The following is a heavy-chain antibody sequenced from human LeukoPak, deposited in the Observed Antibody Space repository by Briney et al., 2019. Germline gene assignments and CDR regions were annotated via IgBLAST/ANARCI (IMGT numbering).Heavy chain of an antibody. V-gene: IGHV1-69*05. Sequence: SSVTVSCKASGGIFNSYAIIRVLEAPGPRVEWMGGIIPIFGTANYAQKFQGRVTITTDESTTTAYMELSSLRSEDTDVYHCERGRPRTYESSGYGDAFDIWVQRTVVTVSS. CDR3: ERGRPRTYESSGYGDAFDI. D-gene: IGHD3-22*01. CDR1: GGIFNSYA. CDR2: IIPIFGTA. J-gene: IGHJ3*02.